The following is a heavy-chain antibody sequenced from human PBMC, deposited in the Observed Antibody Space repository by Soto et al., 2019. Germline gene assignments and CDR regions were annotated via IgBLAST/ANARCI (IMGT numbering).Heavy chain of an antibody. J-gene: IGHJ4*02. D-gene: IGHD3-22*01. V-gene: IGHV3-33*01. CDR2: IHHYGSNT. CDR3: ARWIRSLNYEH. Sequence: QVQLVESGGGVVQPGTSLRLSCAASGFTFSTYGMHWVRQAPGKGLEWVASIHHYGSNTYYADTAKGRFTVSKDNSKNTLFLQMDSLRVGDTAVYFCARWIRSLNYEHWGQGTLLIVSS. CDR1: GFTFSTYG.